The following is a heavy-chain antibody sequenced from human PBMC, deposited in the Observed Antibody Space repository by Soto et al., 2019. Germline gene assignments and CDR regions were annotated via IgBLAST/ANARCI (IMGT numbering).Heavy chain of an antibody. V-gene: IGHV1-18*01. CDR1: GYTFTSYG. CDR3: VRASHNIFTGYYIL. Sequence: ASVKVSCKASGYTFTSYGISWVRQAPGQGLEWMGWISAYSDNTNYAQSLQGRVTLTTDTSKSTAYMELRSLRSDDTAIYYCVRASHNIFTGYYILWGQGTLVTVSS. J-gene: IGHJ4*02. D-gene: IGHD3-9*01. CDR2: ISAYSDNT.